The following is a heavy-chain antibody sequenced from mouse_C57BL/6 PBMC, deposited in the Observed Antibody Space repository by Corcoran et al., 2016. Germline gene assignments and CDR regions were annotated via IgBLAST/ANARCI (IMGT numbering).Heavy chain of an antibody. Sequence: QIQLVQSGPELKKPGETVKISCKASGYTFTTYGMSWVKQAQGKGLKWMGWINTYSGVPTYDDDFKGRFALSLETSASTAYLQINNLKNEDTATYFCVRDSNCYFDVWGTGTTVTVSS. CDR3: VRDSNCYFDV. V-gene: IGHV9-3*01. CDR1: GYTFTTYG. J-gene: IGHJ1*02. CDR2: INTYSGVP. D-gene: IGHD2-5*01.